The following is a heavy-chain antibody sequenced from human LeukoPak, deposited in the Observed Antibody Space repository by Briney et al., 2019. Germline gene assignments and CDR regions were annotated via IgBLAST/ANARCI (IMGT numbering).Heavy chain of an antibody. CDR3: ARASGSYDY. J-gene: IGHJ4*02. D-gene: IGHD1-26*01. V-gene: IGHV3-33*01. CDR1: GFAFSSYG. Sequence: PGRSLRLSCAASGFAFSSYGLHWVRQAPGKGLEWVAVIWYDGSNKYYADSVKGRFTISRDNSKNTLYLQMNSLRAEDMAVYYCARASGSYDYWGQGTLVTVSS. CDR2: IWYDGSNK.